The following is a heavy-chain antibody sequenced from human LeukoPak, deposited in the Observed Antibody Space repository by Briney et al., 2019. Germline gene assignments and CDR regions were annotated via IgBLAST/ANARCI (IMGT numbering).Heavy chain of an antibody. CDR1: GYTFTSYY. V-gene: IGHV1-46*01. J-gene: IGHJ3*02. CDR2: INPSGGST. CDR3: ARDGPASDAFDI. Sequence: ASVKVSCEASGYTFTSYYMHWVRQAPGQGLEWMGIINPSGGSTNYAQKLQGRVTMTTDTSTSTAYMELRSLRSDDTAVYYCARDGPASDAFDIWGQGTMVTVSS.